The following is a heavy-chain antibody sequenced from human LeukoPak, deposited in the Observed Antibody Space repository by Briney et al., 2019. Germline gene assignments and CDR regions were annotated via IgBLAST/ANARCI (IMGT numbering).Heavy chain of an antibody. V-gene: IGHV3-30*02. Sequence: GGSLRLSCASSGFIFSAYAMHWVRQAPGKGLEWVAFVQYDGSKKYYAASVRGRFSISRDNSKSALYLQMNSLRAEDTAVYYCARRFDYWGQGTLVTVSS. CDR3: ARRFDY. CDR2: VQYDGSKK. CDR1: GFIFSAYA. J-gene: IGHJ4*02.